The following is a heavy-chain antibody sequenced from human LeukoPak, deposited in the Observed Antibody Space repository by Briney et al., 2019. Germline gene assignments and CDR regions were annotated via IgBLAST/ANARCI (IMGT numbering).Heavy chain of an antibody. D-gene: IGHD1-1*01. V-gene: IGHV4-39*07. J-gene: IGHJ4*02. CDR2: VNHDGTT. CDR1: GGSVSSNSYY. Sequence: SETLSLTCTVSGGSVSSNSYYWGWIRQPPGKGLEWIGTVNHDGTTYHNPSLKSRVTISVDTSKNQFSLKLSSVTAADTAEYYCARVQDTTMGHFDYWGQGTLVTVSS. CDR3: ARVQDTTMGHFDY.